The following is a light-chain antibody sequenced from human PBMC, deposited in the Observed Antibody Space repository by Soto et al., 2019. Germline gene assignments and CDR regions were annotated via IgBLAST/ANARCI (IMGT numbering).Light chain of an antibody. Sequence: EIGLRLRPATLPLYQGERATLSCRASESVSTYLAWYQQKPGQAPRLLMYDGSTRATGIPARFSGSGSGTDFTLTISGLQPEDSAVQFCKPRSTWPSITSGQGTLLAIK. CDR1: ESVSTY. CDR3: KPRSTWPSIT. CDR2: DGS. V-gene: IGKV3-11*01. J-gene: IGKJ5*01.